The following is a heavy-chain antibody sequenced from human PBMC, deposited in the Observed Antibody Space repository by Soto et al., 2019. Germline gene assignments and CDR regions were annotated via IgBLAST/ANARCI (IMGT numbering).Heavy chain of an antibody. V-gene: IGHV3-23*01. CDR2: ISGSGGST. CDR1: GFTFSSYA. Sequence: HPGGSLRLSCAASGFTFSSYAMSWVRQAPGKGLEWVSAISGSGGSTCYADSVKGRFTISRDNSKNTLYLQMNSLRAEDTAVYYCAKTEFGVVINFDYWGQGTLVTVSS. CDR3: AKTEFGVVINFDY. D-gene: IGHD3-3*01. J-gene: IGHJ4*02.